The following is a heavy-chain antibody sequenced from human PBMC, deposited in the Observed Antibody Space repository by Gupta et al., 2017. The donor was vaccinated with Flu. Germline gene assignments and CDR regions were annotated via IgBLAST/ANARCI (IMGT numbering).Heavy chain of an antibody. CDR2: IIPIFGTA. V-gene: IGHV1-69*01. CDR1: GGPFSSYA. Sequence: QVQLVQSGAEVKKPGSWVKVSCKDSGGPFSSYASSWVRQAPGQGLEWMGGIIPIFGTANYAQKFQGRVTITADESTSTAYMELSSLRSEDTAVYYCAREGGITGTNYYGMDVWGQGTTVTVSS. D-gene: IGHD1-7*01. CDR3: AREGGITGTNYYGMDV. J-gene: IGHJ6*02.